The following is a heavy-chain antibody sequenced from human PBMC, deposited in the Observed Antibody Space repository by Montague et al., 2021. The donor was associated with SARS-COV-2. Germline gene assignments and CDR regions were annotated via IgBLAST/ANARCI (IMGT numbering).Heavy chain of an antibody. Sequence: SDTLSLTCTVAGGSISSYYWSWIRQPPGKGLEWIGSIYYSGSTYYNPSLKSRVTISVDTSKNQFSLKLSSVTAADTAVYYCARHDDILTTYYYYYGMDVWGQGTTVTVSS. J-gene: IGHJ6*02. CDR2: IYYSGST. CDR1: GGSISSYY. CDR3: ARHDDILTTYYYYYGMDV. D-gene: IGHD3-9*01. V-gene: IGHV4-59*05.